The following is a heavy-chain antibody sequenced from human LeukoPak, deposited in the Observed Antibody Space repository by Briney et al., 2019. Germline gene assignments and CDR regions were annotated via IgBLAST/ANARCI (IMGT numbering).Heavy chain of an antibody. CDR3: ATWLVDY. D-gene: IGHD6-19*01. CDR1: GFTFSSYG. CDR2: ISYDGSNK. J-gene: IGHJ4*02. Sequence: GGSLRLSCAASGFTFSSYGMHWVRQAPGKGLEWVAVISYDGSNKYYADSVKGRFTISRDNAKNSLYLQMNSLRAEDTAVYYCATWLVDYWGQGTLVTVSS. V-gene: IGHV3-30*03.